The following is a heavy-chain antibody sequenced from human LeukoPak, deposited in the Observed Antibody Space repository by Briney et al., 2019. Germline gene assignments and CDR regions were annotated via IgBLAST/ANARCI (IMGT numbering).Heavy chain of an antibody. CDR1: GGSISSSSYY. Sequence: SETLSLTCTVSGGSISSSSYYWGWIRQPPGKGLEWIGSIYYSGSTYYNPSLKSRVTMSVDTSKNQFSLKLSSVTAADTAVYYCARGSYGDYFDYWGQGALVTVSS. V-gene: IGHV4-39*07. J-gene: IGHJ4*02. D-gene: IGHD1-26*01. CDR2: IYYSGST. CDR3: ARGSYGDYFDY.